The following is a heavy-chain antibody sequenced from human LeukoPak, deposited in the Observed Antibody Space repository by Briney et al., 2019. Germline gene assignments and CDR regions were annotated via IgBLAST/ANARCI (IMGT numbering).Heavy chain of an antibody. V-gene: IGHV4-39*01. Sequence: SETLSLTCTVSGCSISSSSYYWGWIRQPPGKGLEWIGSIYYSGSTYYNPSLKSRVTISVDTSKNQFSLKLSSVTAADTAVYYCARKQRWLPGAFDIWGQGTMVTVSS. CDR2: IYYSGST. CDR3: ARKQRWLPGAFDI. J-gene: IGHJ3*02. CDR1: GCSISSSSYY. D-gene: IGHD5-18*01.